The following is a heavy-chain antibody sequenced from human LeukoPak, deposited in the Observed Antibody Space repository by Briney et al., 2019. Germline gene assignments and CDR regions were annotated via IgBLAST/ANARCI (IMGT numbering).Heavy chain of an antibody. CDR2: IYYSGST. D-gene: IGHD4-17*01. J-gene: IGHJ4*02. V-gene: IGHV4-59*01. Sequence: SETLSLTCTVSGGSISSYYWSWIRQPPGKGLEWIGYIYYSGSTNYNPSLKSRVTTSVDTSKTQFSLKLSSVTAADTAVYYCARDPAYGDYASYYFDYWGQGTLVTVSS. CDR1: GGSISSYY. CDR3: ARDPAYGDYASYYFDY.